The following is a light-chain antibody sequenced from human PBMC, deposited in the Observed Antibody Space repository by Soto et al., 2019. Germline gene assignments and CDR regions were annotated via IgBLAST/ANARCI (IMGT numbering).Light chain of an antibody. Sequence: QSALTQPPSVSGSPGQSVTISCTGTNSDIGSYSRVSWYQQPPGTAPKLKIYEVTKRPSGVPDRFSGSKSGNTASLTISGLQAEDEADYYCGLYTSSSTSEVFGGGTKLTVL. CDR1: NSDIGSYSR. V-gene: IGLV2-18*01. CDR3: GLYTSSSTSEV. J-gene: IGLJ2*01. CDR2: EVT.